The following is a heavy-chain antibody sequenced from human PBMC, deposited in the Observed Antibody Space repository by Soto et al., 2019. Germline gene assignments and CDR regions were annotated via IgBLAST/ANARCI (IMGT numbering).Heavy chain of an antibody. J-gene: IGHJ4*02. CDR2: IYYSGST. D-gene: IGHD2-2*01. Sequence: PSETLSLTCTVSGGSISSYYWSWIRQPPGKGLEWIGYIYYSGSTNYNPSLKSRVTISVDTSKNQFSLKLSSVTAADTAVYYCARLSGVPTNSFDYWGQGTLVTVSS. CDR3: ARLSGVPTNSFDY. CDR1: GGSISSYY. V-gene: IGHV4-59*01.